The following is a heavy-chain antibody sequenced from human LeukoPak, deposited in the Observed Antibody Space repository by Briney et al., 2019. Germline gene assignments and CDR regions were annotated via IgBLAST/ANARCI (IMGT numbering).Heavy chain of an antibody. CDR3: ARQTGSGLFILP. V-gene: IGHV4-4*07. D-gene: IGHD3/OR15-3a*01. Sequence: SETLSLTCIVSGGSISSYYWSWIRQPAGKGLEWIGRIYTSGSTNYNPSLKSRVTMSVDTSKNRFSLKLTSVTAADTAVYYCARQTGSGLFILPGGQGTLVTVSS. CDR1: GGSISSYY. CDR2: IYTSGST. J-gene: IGHJ4*02.